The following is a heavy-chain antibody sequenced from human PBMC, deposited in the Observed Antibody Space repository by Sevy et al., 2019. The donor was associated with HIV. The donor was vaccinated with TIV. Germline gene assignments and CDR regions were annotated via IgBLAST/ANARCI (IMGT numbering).Heavy chain of an antibody. CDR2: ISYDGSNK. V-gene: IGHV3-30-3*01. CDR1: GFTFSSYA. D-gene: IGHD2-15*01. Sequence: GGSLRLSCAASGFTFSSYAMHWVRQAPGKGLEWVAVISYDGSNKYYADSVKGRFTISRDNSKNTLYLQMNSLRAEDTAVYYCASSDSYCSGGSCYPNAFDIWGQGTMVTVS. J-gene: IGHJ3*02. CDR3: ASSDSYCSGGSCYPNAFDI.